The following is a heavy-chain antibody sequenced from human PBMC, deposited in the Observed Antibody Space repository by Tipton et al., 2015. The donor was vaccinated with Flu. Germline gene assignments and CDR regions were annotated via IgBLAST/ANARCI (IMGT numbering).Heavy chain of an antibody. Sequence: GLVKPSETLSLTCTVSGYSISSGYYWGWIRQPPGKGLEWIGTIYHIGSPYYNPSLKSRLTISVDTSQNQFSLRLSSVTAADTAVYYCARHTGDSVRGVIDYWGQGTLVTVSS. V-gene: IGHV4-38-2*02. CDR2: IYHIGSP. CDR1: GYSISSGYY. CDR3: ARHTGDSVRGVIDY. D-gene: IGHD3-10*02. J-gene: IGHJ4*02.